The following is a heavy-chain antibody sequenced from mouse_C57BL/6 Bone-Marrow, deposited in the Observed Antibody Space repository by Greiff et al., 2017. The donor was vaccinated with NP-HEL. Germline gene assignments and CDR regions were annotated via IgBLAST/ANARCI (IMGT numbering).Heavy chain of an antibody. V-gene: IGHV1-64*01. CDR2: IHPNSGST. Sequence: QVQLKEPGAELVKPGASVKLSCKASGYTFTSYWMHWVKQRPGQGLEWIGMIHPNSGSTNYNEKFKSKATLTVDKSSSTAYMQLSSLTSEDSAVYYCARRGGNWSWFAYWGQGTLVTVST. D-gene: IGHD4-1*01. CDR3: ARRGGNWSWFAY. J-gene: IGHJ3*01. CDR1: GYTFTSYW.